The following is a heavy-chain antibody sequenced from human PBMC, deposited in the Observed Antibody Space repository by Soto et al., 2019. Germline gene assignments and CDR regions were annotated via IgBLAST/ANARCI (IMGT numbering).Heavy chain of an antibody. CDR3: ARGPPMVTITFFAY. CDR1: GFPYLSYS. Sequence: PGGSVRLACVGGGFPYLSYSLKWVRQAPGKGLEWVASISISSYIYYADSLQGRFTISRDNAKNSVYLQMDSLRAEDTAVYYCARGPPMVTITFFAYLGPGTLVTVSS. CDR2: ISISSYI. D-gene: IGHD5-18*01. V-gene: IGHV3-21*01. J-gene: IGHJ4*02.